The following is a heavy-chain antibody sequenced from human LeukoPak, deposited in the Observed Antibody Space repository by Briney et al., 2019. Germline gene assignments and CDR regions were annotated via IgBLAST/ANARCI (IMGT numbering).Heavy chain of an antibody. CDR2: ISSSSSYI. V-gene: IGHV3-21*01. Sequence: GGSLRLSCAASGFTFSSYSMNWVRQAPGKGLEWVSSISSSSSYIYYADSVKGRFTISKDNAKNSLYLQMNSLRAEDTAVYYCARAGDPSRSGYYFVDYWGQGTLVTVSS. J-gene: IGHJ4*02. CDR1: GFTFSSYS. CDR3: ARAGDPSRSGYYFVDY. D-gene: IGHD3-3*01.